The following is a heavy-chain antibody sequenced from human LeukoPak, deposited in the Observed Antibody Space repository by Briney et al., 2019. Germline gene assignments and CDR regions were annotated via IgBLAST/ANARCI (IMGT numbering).Heavy chain of an antibody. CDR3: ARVLTAGISGWFDP. D-gene: IGHD6-13*01. CDR2: IIPILGIA. CDR1: GGTFIRYT. Sequence: SVKVSCKGSGGTFIRYTISCVRQAPGQGGEWMGRIIPILGIANYAQKFQGIVTITADKSTSTAYMELSSVSSEDTAVYYCARVLTAGISGWFDPWGQGTLVTVSS. V-gene: IGHV1-69*10. J-gene: IGHJ5*02.